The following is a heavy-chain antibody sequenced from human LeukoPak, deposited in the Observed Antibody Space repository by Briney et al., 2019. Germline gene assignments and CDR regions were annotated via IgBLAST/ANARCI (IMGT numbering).Heavy chain of an antibody. V-gene: IGHV4-59*08. CDR1: GGSISSSY. CDR3: ARSRGVPGVDAFDI. CDR2: IYYSGST. D-gene: IGHD6-13*01. J-gene: IGHJ3*02. Sequence: NPSETLSLTYTVSGGSISSSYWSWVPQPPGKGREWIGYIYYSGSTNYNPSLKSRVTISVDTSNNQFSLKLSSVTAADTAVYYCARSRGVPGVDAFDIWGQGTMVTVSS.